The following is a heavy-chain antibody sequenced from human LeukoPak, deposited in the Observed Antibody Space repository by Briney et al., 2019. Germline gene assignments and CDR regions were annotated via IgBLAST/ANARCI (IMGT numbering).Heavy chain of an antibody. CDR1: GFTFSSYA. D-gene: IGHD3-22*01. CDR2: ISGSGGST. J-gene: IGHJ3*02. CDR3: AKDRLSYGDDSSDAFDI. Sequence: SGGSLRLSCAASGFTFSSYAMSWVRQAPGKGLEWVSAISGSGGSTYYADSVKGRFTISRDNSKNTLYLQMNSLRAEDTAVYYCAKDRLSYGDDSSDAFDIWGQGTMVTVSS. V-gene: IGHV3-23*01.